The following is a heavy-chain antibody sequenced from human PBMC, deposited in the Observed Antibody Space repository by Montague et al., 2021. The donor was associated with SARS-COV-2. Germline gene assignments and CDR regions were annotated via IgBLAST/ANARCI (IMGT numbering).Heavy chain of an antibody. CDR2: IYDSGXT. D-gene: IGHD3-22*01. V-gene: IGHV4-61*01. CDR1: GDSVISDKYY. J-gene: IGHJ5*02. Sequence: SETLSLTCTVTGDSVISDKYYWSWIRQPPGKGLEWIGFIYDSGXTXYNPSLHSQVTITIGTSKNQFSLNLTSVTPADTAVYYCVKGSGYPWGQGTLVTVSS. CDR3: VKGSGYP.